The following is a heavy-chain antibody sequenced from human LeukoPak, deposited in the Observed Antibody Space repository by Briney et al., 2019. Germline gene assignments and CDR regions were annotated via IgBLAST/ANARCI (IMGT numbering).Heavy chain of an antibody. D-gene: IGHD2-8*02. J-gene: IGHJ5*02. V-gene: IGHV3-53*01. CDR3: ATGGTHSAFWHH. Sequence: PGGSLRLSCVASDITISSAYMTWVRQAPGRGLEWVSVINSDGDTYYPDSVKGRFTLSRDASGNTLYLQMNSLRDEDTAMYYCATGGTHSAFWHHWGQGTLVTVSS. CDR1: DITISSAY. CDR2: INSDGDT.